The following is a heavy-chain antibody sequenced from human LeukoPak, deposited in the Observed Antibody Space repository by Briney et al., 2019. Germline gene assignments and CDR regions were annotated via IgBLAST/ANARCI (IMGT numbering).Heavy chain of an antibody. V-gene: IGHV3-23*01. Sequence: PGGSLRLSCAASGFTFSSYAMSWVRQAPGKGLEWVSAISGSGGSTYYADSVKGRLTISRDNAKNSLYLQMNSLRAEDTAVYYCARDLHGSYGNDYWGQGTLVTVSS. J-gene: IGHJ4*02. CDR3: ARDLHGSYGNDY. D-gene: IGHD1-26*01. CDR1: GFTFSSYA. CDR2: ISGSGGST.